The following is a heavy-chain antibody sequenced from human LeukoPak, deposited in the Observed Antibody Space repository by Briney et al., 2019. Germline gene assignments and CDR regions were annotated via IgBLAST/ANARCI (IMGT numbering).Heavy chain of an antibody. V-gene: IGHV4-4*07. D-gene: IGHD4-23*01. Sequence: SETLSLTCTVSGGSISSYYWSWIRQPAGKGLEWIGRIYTSGSTNYNPSLQSRVAMSLDTSKNQVPLRLNSVTAADTAVYYCARGGYSGNSRDYYYYYGMDVWGQGTTVTVSS. CDR1: GGSISSYY. CDR2: IYTSGST. J-gene: IGHJ6*02. CDR3: ARGGYSGNSRDYYYYYGMDV.